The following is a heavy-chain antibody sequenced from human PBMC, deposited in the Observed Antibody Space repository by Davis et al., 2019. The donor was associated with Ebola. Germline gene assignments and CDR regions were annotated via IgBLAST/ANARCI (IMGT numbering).Heavy chain of an antibody. CDR2: IWHDGSNE. Sequence: GESLKISCSASGISFSSYAMDWVRQAPGKGLEWLAVIWHDGSNEKYADSVKGRFTMSRDNSKNTLYLEMNSLTAEDTAVYCCARDVWFGELRSAALDIWGQGTMVTVSS. J-gene: IGHJ3*02. CDR3: ARDVWFGELRSAALDI. CDR1: GISFSSYA. V-gene: IGHV3-33*01. D-gene: IGHD3-10*01.